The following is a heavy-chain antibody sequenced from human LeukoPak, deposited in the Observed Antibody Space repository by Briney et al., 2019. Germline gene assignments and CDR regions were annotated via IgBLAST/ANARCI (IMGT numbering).Heavy chain of an antibody. V-gene: IGHV4-59*09. J-gene: IGHJ6*02. CDR3: ARGLTTSGFFGPYYGMDV. CDR2: XYYSGST. Sequence: YXYYSGSTNYNPSLKSRVTISVDASKNQFSLKLSSVTAADTAVYYCARGLTTSGFFGPYYGMDVWGQGTTVTVSS. D-gene: IGHD4-11*01.